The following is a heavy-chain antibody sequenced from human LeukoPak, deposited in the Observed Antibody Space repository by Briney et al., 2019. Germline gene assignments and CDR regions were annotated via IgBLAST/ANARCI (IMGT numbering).Heavy chain of an antibody. CDR3: ARGERALEVSGSQLDY. Sequence: PGGSLRLSCAASGFTFSSYGMHWVRQAPGKGLEWVAVISYDGSNKYYADSVKGRFTISRDNSKNTLYLQMNNLRAEDTAVYYCARGERALEVSGSQLDYWGQGTLVTVSS. D-gene: IGHD1-26*01. CDR1: GFTFSSYG. J-gene: IGHJ4*02. V-gene: IGHV3-30*03. CDR2: ISYDGSNK.